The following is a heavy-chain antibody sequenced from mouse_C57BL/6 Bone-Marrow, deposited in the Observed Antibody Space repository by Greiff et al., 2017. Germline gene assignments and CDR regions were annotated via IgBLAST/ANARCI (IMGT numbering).Heavy chain of an antibody. J-gene: IGHJ2*01. V-gene: IGHV1-52*01. CDR3: ARKRRKGYYFDY. Sequence: QVQLKQPGAELVRPGSSVKLSCKASGYTFTSYWMHWVKQRPIQGLEWIGNIDPSDSETHYNQKFKDKATLTVDKSSSTAYMQLSSLTSEDSAVYYCARKRRKGYYFDYWGQGTTLTVSS. CDR1: GYTFTSYW. CDR2: IDPSDSET.